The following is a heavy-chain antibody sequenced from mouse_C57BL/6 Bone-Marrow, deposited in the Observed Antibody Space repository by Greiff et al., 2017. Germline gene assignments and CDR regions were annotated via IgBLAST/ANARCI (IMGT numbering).Heavy chain of an antibody. D-gene: IGHD1-1*01. CDR1: GFTFTDYY. CDR2: IRNKANGYTT. CDR3: ASCITTDYSMDY. J-gene: IGHJ4*01. V-gene: IGHV7-3*01. Sequence: EVKLMESGGGLVQPGGSLSLSCAASGFTFTDYYMSWVRQPPGKALEWLGFIRNKANGYTTEYNASVKGRFTISRDNSQSILYLQMNALRAEDSATYYCASCITTDYSMDYWGQGTSVTVSS.